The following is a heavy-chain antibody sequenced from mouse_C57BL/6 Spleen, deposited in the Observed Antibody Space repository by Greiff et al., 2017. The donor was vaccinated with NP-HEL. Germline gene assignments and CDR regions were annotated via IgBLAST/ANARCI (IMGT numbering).Heavy chain of an antibody. Sequence: QVQLQQSGAELVKPGASVKISCKASGYAFSSYWMNWVKQRPGKGLEWIGQIYPGDGDTNYNGKFKGKATLTADKSSSTAYMQLSSLTSEDSAVYFCARSIGNYGLFDYWGQGTTLTVSS. J-gene: IGHJ2*01. CDR1: GYAFSSYW. CDR3: ARSIGNYGLFDY. CDR2: IYPGDGDT. V-gene: IGHV1-80*01. D-gene: IGHD2-1*01.